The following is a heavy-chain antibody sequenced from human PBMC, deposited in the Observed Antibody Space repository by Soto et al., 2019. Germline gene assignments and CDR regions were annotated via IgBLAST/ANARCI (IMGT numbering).Heavy chain of an antibody. V-gene: IGHV1-69*02. CDR2: IIPILGIA. D-gene: IGHD5-12*01. CDR1: GGTFSSYT. J-gene: IGHJ5*02. CDR3: AGYSGYDPNWFDP. Sequence: GASVKVSCKASGGTFSSYTISWVRQAPGQGLEWMGRIIPILGIANYAQKFQGRVTITADKSTSTAYMELSSLRSEDTAVYYCAGYSGYDPNWFDPWGQGTLVTVSS.